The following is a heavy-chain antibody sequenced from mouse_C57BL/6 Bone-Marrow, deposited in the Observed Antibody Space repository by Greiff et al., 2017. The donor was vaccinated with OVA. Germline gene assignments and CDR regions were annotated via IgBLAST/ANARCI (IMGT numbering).Heavy chain of an antibody. V-gene: IGHV1-50*01. Sequence: QVQLQQPGAELVKPGASVKLSCKASGYTFTSYWMQWVKQRPGQGLEWIGEIDPSGSYTNYNQKFKGKATLTVDTSSSTAYMQLSSLTSEASAVYYGARAALLPEAYWGQGTLVTVSA. D-gene: IGHD2-1*01. CDR1: GYTFTSYW. CDR3: ARAALLPEAY. J-gene: IGHJ3*01. CDR2: IDPSGSYT.